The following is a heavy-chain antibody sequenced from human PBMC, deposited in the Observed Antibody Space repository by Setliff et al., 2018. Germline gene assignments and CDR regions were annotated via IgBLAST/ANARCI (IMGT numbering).Heavy chain of an antibody. J-gene: IGHJ3*02. D-gene: IGHD3-10*01. CDR2: IYYSGST. CDR1: GGSISSSSSY. V-gene: IGHV4-39*01. Sequence: SETLSLTCTVSGGSISSSSSYWGWLRQPPGKGLEWIGSIYYSGSTYYNPSLKSRVTVFVDTPKNLFSLKLSSVTAADTAVYYCARGLAVIRASDIWGQGTMVTVSS. CDR3: ARGLAVIRASDI.